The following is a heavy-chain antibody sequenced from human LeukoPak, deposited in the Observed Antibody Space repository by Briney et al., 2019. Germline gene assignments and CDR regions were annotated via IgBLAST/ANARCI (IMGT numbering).Heavy chain of an antibody. J-gene: IGHJ6*03. D-gene: IGHD3-3*01. CDR3: ARARYETRIWPKSRYDYYHYMDV. V-gene: IGHV1-3*03. CDR1: GYTFTTYT. CDR2: INAGNGNT. Sequence: ASVKVSCKASGYTFTTYTIHWVRQAPGQRLEWMGWINAGNGNTKYSQEFQDRVTITRDTSASTAYMELSSLRSEDMAVYYCARARYETRIWPKSRYDYYHYMDVWGKGTTVTVSS.